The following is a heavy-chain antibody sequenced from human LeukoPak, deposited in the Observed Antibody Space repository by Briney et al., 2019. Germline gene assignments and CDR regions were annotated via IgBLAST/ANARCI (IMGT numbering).Heavy chain of an antibody. CDR2: ISPRDGGT. J-gene: IGHJ4*02. Sequence: ASVKVSCKASGYTLTSYYIHWVRQAPGQGLEWMGIISPRDGGTSHAQKFEGRVTMTRNTSISTAYMELSSLRSEDTAVYYCARGRRDGYNDFDYWGQGTLVTVSS. V-gene: IGHV1-46*01. D-gene: IGHD5-24*01. CDR1: GYTLTSYY. CDR3: ARGRRDGYNDFDY.